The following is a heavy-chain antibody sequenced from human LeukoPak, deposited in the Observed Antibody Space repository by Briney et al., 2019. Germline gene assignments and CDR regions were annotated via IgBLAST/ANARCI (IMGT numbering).Heavy chain of an antibody. CDR2: ITWNGDSK. CDR1: GFTFDDYG. V-gene: IGHV3-20*04. J-gene: IGHJ4*02. D-gene: IGHD6-13*01. CDR3: EGVAVAGIY. Sequence: GGSLRLSCAASGFTFDDYGMSWVRQAPGKGLEWVSGITWNGDSKGYADSVEGRFTISRDNSKNTLYLQMNSLRAEDTAVYYCEGVAVAGIYWGQGTLVTVSS.